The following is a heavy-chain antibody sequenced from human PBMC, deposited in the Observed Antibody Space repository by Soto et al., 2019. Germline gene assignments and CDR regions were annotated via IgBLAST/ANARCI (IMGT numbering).Heavy chain of an antibody. CDR3: ARGYGSGSYLYYYGMDV. Sequence: QVQLVQSGAEVKKPGSSVKVSCKASGGTFSSYAISWVRQAPRQGLEWMGGIIPIFGTANYAQKFQGRVTITADESTSTAYMALSSLRSEDTAVYYCARGYGSGSYLYYYGMDVWGQGTTVTVSS. V-gene: IGHV1-69*01. D-gene: IGHD3-10*01. CDR2: IIPIFGTA. CDR1: GGTFSSYA. J-gene: IGHJ6*02.